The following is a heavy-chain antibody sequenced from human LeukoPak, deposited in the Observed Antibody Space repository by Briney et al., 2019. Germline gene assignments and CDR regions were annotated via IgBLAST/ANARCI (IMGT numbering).Heavy chain of an antibody. CDR1: GGSISSYY. V-gene: IGHV4-59*01. CDR3: ARDPGSYGYYFDY. J-gene: IGHJ4*02. D-gene: IGHD5-18*01. CDR2: IYYSGST. Sequence: PSETLSPTCTVSGGSISSYYWSWIRQPPGKGLEWIGYIYYSGSTNYNPSLKSRVTISVDTSKNQFSLKLSSVTAADTAVYYCARDPGSYGYYFDYWGQGTLVTVSS.